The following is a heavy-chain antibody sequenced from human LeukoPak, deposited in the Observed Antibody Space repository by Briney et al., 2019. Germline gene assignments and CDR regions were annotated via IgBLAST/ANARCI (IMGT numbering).Heavy chain of an antibody. Sequence: GGSLRLSCAASGFTFRAYSMNWVRQAPGKGLEWVSTISSISHYIYYADSVKGRFTISRDNARNSLYLQMNSLRAEDTAVYYCARDYYDFWSGHYAYYMDVWGKGTTVTVSS. CDR3: ARDYYDFWSGHYAYYMDV. V-gene: IGHV3-21*01. CDR2: ISSISHYI. CDR1: GFTFRAYS. D-gene: IGHD3-3*01. J-gene: IGHJ6*03.